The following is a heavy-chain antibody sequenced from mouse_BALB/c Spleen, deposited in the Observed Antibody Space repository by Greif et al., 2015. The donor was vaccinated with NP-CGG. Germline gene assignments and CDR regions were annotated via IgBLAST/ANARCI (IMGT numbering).Heavy chain of an antibody. J-gene: IGHJ4*01. CDR3: ARSGGNYAMDY. V-gene: IGHV1-63*02. CDR2: IYPGGGYT. CDR1: GYTFTNYW. Sequence: QVQLKESGAELVRPGTSVKISCKASGYTFTNYWLGWVKQRPGHGLEWIGDIYPGGGYTNYNEKFKGKATLTADTSSSTAYMQLSSLTSEDSAVYFCARSGGNYAMDYWGQGTSVTVSS. D-gene: IGHD3-1*01.